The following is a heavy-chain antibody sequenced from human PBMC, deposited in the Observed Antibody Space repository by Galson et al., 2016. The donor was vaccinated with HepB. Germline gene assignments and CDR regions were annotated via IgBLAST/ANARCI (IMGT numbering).Heavy chain of an antibody. V-gene: IGHV3-7*01. CDR1: GFTFTSYW. J-gene: IGHJ3*02. CDR2: INGDGSET. Sequence: SLRLSCAASGFTFTSYWMTWVRQAPGKGLEWVANINGDGSETYYVDSLKGRFTMSRDNAKNTLYLQMNSLRAEDTAVYYCARGSDCSSHGVCYNIGAFDIWGQGTMVGVSS. CDR3: ARGSDCSSHGVCYNIGAFDI. D-gene: IGHD2-8*01.